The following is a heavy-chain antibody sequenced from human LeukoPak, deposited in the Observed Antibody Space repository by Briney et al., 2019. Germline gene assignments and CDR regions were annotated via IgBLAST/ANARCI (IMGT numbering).Heavy chain of an antibody. CDR2: IYSGGST. J-gene: IGHJ4*02. D-gene: IGHD5-18*01. Sequence: GGSLRLSCAASGFTVSSNYMSWVRQAPGKGLEWVSVIYSGGSTYYADSVKGRFTISRDNSKNTLYLQMNSLRAEDTAVYYCAKDTLHSYGRFNYWGQGTLVTVSS. V-gene: IGHV3-66*01. CDR1: GFTVSSNY. CDR3: AKDTLHSYGRFNY.